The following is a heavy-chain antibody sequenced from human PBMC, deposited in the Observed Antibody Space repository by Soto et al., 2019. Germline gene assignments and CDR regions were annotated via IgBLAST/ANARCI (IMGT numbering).Heavy chain of an antibody. D-gene: IGHD6-19*01. J-gene: IGHJ4*02. CDR3: ARLRSGWSIDY. V-gene: IGHV3-7*03. CDR2: VNEDGSEK. Sequence: PXEVLSLSSAASGFSFSGNCMTWVRQAPGKGLEWVANVNEDGSEKNYVDSVKGRFTISRDNAKNSLYLQVNSLTAAETAVYSCARLRSGWSIDYWGQGALVTVSS. CDR1: GFSFSGNC.